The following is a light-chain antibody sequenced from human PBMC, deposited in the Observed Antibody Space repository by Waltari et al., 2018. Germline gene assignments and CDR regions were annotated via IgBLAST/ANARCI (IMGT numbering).Light chain of an antibody. Sequence: EIVLTQSPGTLSLSPGERATLPCRASQSFTRYLAWYQHKPGQPPRLLIYDASTRAAGIADRFSGSGFGTDFTLTISRLEPEDSAVYYCQHYVRLPVTFGQGTKVEIK. V-gene: IGKV3-20*01. CDR3: QHYVRLPVT. CDR1: QSFTRY. J-gene: IGKJ1*01. CDR2: DAS.